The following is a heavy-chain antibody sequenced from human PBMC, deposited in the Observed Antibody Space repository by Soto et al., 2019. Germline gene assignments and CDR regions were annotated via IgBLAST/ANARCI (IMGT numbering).Heavy chain of an antibody. D-gene: IGHD3-3*01. J-gene: IGHJ6*01. Sequence: PGGSLRLSCAASGFTVRSNYVNWVRQAPGKGLEWVSVIYSDGTTDYVDSVKGRFIISRHNSKNTVYLQMNSLRSEDTAVYYCARDPFGGHDLDMDVWGQGTTLTVYS. V-gene: IGHV3-53*04. CDR3: ARDPFGGHDLDMDV. CDR2: IYSDGTT. CDR1: GFTVRSNY.